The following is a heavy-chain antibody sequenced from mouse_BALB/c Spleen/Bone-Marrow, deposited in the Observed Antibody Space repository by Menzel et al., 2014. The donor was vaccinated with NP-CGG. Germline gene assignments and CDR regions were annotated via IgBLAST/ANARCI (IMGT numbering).Heavy chain of an antibody. CDR3: GRLGYYGCFAC. Sequence: EVKHQVSGGGLVQPGGSLKLSCAASGFDFSGFWMGWVRPAPGKGLEWIGEINPDSSTINYTPALKDRISISRDSAKNTQYRQMNKVRSEDTALYYCGRLGYYGCFACWGQGTLGTVSA. J-gene: IGHJ3*01. D-gene: IGHD2-3*01. V-gene: IGHV4-1*02. CDR2: INPDSSTI. CDR1: GFDFSGFW.